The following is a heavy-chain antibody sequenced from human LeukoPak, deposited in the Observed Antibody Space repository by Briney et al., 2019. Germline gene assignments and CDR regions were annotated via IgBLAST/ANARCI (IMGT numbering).Heavy chain of an antibody. CDR3: ARLDGPFDCYGMDV. D-gene: IGHD1-1*01. CDR2: INHSGST. Sequence: SETLSLTCAVYGGSFSGYYWSWIRQPPGKGLEWIGEINHSGSTNYNPSLKSRVTISVDTSKNQFSLKLSSVTAADTAVYYCARLDGPFDCYGMDVWGQGTTVTVSS. V-gene: IGHV4-34*01. J-gene: IGHJ6*02. CDR1: GGSFSGYY.